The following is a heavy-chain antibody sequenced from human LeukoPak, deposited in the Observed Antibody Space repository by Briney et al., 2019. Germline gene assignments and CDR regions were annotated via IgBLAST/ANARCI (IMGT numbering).Heavy chain of an antibody. D-gene: IGHD2-21*02. V-gene: IGHV3-30*03. CDR3: ARDRCGGDCWGDAFDI. Sequence: GALRLSCAASGFTFSSYGMHWVRQAPGKGLEWVAVISYDGSNKYYADSVKGRFTISRDNAKNSLYLQMNSLRAEDTAVYYCARDRCGGDCWGDAFDIWGQGTMVTVSS. J-gene: IGHJ3*02. CDR1: GFTFSSYG. CDR2: ISYDGSNK.